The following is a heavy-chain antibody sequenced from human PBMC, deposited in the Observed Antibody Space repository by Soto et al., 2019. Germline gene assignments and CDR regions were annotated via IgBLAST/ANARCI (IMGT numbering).Heavy chain of an antibody. Sequence: QVQLVESGGGVVQPGRSLRLSCAASGFTFSSYAMHWVRQAPGKGLEWVAVISYDGSNKYYADSVKGRFTIARDNPKNTLYLQMNSLRAEDTAVYYCARATIRGVYDYWGQGTLVTVSS. CDR2: ISYDGSNK. D-gene: IGHD3-10*01. CDR3: ARATIRGVYDY. J-gene: IGHJ4*02. V-gene: IGHV3-30-3*01. CDR1: GFTFSSYA.